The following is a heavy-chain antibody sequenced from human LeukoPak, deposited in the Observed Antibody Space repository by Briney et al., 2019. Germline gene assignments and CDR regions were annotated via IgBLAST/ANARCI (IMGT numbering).Heavy chain of an antibody. D-gene: IGHD3/OR15-3a*01. CDR1: GGSIRSSSYY. J-gene: IGHJ4*02. CDR2: IYYSGNT. CDR3: ARQTGSGLFILP. V-gene: IGHV4-39*01. Sequence: SETLSLTCTVSGGSIRSSSYYWGWIRQPPGKGLEWIGSIYYSGNTYYNASLKSQVSISIDTSKNQFSLRPTSVTAADTAVYYCARQTGSGLFILPGGQGTLVTVSS.